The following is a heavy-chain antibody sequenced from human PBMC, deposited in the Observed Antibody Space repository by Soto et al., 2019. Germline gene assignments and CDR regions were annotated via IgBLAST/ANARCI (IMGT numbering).Heavy chain of an antibody. CDR3: ARVQGSDYDYYYYGMDV. CDR2: ISAYNGNT. J-gene: IGHJ6*02. V-gene: IGHV1-18*01. Sequence: ASVKVSCKASGYTFTSYGISWVRQAPGQGLEWMGWISAYNGNTNYAQKLQGRVTMTTDTSTSTAYMELRSLRSDDTAVYYCARVQGSDYDYYYYGMDVWGQGTTVTVSS. CDR1: GYTFTSYG. D-gene: IGHD4-17*01.